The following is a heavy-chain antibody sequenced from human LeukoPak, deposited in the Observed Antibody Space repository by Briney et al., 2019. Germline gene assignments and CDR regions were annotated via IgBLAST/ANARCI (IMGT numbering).Heavy chain of an antibody. V-gene: IGHV3-66*01. D-gene: IGHD2-15*01. Sequence: GGSLRLSCAASGFTVSSNYMSWVRQAPGKGLEWVSVIYSGGSTYYADSVRGRFTISRDNSKNTLYLQMNSLRAEDTAVYYCAREIVEGGFDPWGQGTLVTVSS. CDR1: GFTVSSNY. CDR3: AREIVEGGFDP. CDR2: IYSGGST. J-gene: IGHJ5*02.